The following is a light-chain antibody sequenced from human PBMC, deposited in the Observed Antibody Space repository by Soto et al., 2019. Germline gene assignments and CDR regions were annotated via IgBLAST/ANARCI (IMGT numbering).Light chain of an antibody. CDR3: MQGTHWPWT. V-gene: IGKV2-30*01. CDR1: QSLVFSDGNTY. Sequence: DAVLTQSPLSLPVTLGQPATISCRSSQSLVFSDGNTYLNWFQQRPGQSPRRLIYKVFHRDSGVIDRFSGSGSGTDFTLEISRVEAEDVGVYYCMQGTHWPWTFGQGTKVEVK. CDR2: KVF. J-gene: IGKJ1*01.